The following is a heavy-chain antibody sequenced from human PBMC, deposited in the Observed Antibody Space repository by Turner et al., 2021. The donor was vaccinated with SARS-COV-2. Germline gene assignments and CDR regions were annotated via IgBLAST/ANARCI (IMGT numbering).Heavy chain of an antibody. Sequence: QVQLQESGPGLVKPSETLSLTCTVSGGSISSYYWRWIRQPPGKGLEWIGYIFYSGSTNDNPSHKSRVTISVDTSKNQFSLKLSSVTAADTAVYYCARARWLRGEIDYWGQGTLVTVSS. D-gene: IGHD5-12*01. CDR3: ARARWLRGEIDY. CDR1: GGSISSYY. V-gene: IGHV4-59*01. J-gene: IGHJ4*02. CDR2: IFYSGST.